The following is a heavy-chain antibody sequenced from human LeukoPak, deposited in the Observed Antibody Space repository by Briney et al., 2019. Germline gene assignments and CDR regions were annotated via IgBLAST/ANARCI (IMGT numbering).Heavy chain of an antibody. V-gene: IGHV3-23*01. Sequence: GGSLRLSCAASGFTFSSYAMSWVRQAPGKGLEWVSAISGSGGSTYYADSVKGRFTISRDNSKNTLYLQMNSLRAEDTAVYYCAKNGDRGAYCSGGSCYPYYYYNMDVWGKGTTVTISS. CDR3: AKNGDRGAYCSGGSCYPYYYYNMDV. J-gene: IGHJ6*03. CDR1: GFTFSSYA. CDR2: ISGSGGST. D-gene: IGHD2-15*01.